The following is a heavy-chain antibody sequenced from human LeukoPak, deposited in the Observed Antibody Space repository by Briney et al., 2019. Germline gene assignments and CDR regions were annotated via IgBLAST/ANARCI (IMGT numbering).Heavy chain of an antibody. CDR2: INPSGGST. D-gene: IGHD3-3*01. Sequence: GASVKGSCKASGYTFTSYYMHWVRQAPGQGLEWMGIINPSGGSTSYAQKFQGRVTMTRDTSTSTVYMELSSLRSEDTAVYYCARDREDDFWSGALFDPWGQGTLVTVSS. V-gene: IGHV1-46*03. CDR3: ARDREDDFWSGALFDP. CDR1: GYTFTSYY. J-gene: IGHJ5*02.